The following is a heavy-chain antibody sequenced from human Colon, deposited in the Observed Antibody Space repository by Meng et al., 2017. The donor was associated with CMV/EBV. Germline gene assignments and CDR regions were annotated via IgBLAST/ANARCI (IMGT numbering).Heavy chain of an antibody. Sequence: GGSLRLSCAASGFTFSNYGMSWVRQAPGKGLEWVSSISSSSSYIYYADSVKGRFTISRDNAKNSLYLQMNSLRAEDTAVYYCARGPGTYSSGWPPGPWGQGTLVTVSS. CDR1: GFTFSNYG. CDR3: ARGPGTYSSGWPPGP. V-gene: IGHV3-21*01. CDR2: ISSSSSYI. J-gene: IGHJ5*02. D-gene: IGHD6-19*01.